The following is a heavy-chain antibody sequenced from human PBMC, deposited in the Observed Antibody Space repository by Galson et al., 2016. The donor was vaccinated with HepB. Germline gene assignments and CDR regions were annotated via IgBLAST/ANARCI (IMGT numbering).Heavy chain of an antibody. CDR3: ARGMGHWSFVY. Sequence: SLRLSCAASGFTVSSYYMSWVRQAPGKGLEWVSIIYTGGSTYYADSVKGRFTISRDNSKNTLYLQMNGLRAEDTAVYYCARGMGHWSFVYWGQGTLVTVPS. CDR1: GFTVSSYY. J-gene: IGHJ4*02. CDR2: IYTGGST. V-gene: IGHV3-53*01. D-gene: IGHD5-24*01.